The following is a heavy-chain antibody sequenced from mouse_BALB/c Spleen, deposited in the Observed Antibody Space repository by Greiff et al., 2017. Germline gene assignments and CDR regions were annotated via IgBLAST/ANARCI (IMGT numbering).Heavy chain of an antibody. CDR2: IYPGSGST. Sequence: QVQLKQPGAELVKPGTSVKLSCKASGYNFTSYWINWVKLRPGQGLEWIGDIYPGSGSTNYNEKFKSKATLTVDTSSSTAYMQLSSLASEDSALYYCARYYDGYYWFAYWGQGTLVTVSA. V-gene: IGHV1-55*01. CDR1: GYNFTSYW. J-gene: IGHJ3*01. CDR3: ARYYDGYYWFAY. D-gene: IGHD2-3*01.